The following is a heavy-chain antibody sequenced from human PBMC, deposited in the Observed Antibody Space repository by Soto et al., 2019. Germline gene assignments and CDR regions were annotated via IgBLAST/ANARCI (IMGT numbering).Heavy chain of an antibody. Sequence: GESLKISCAASGFTFSSYDMHWVRQATGKGLEWVSAIGTAGDTYYPGSVKGRFTISRENAKNSLYLQMNSLRAGDTAVYYCARRGSSSSSGDAFDIWGQGTMVTVSS. CDR3: ARRGSSSSSGDAFDI. D-gene: IGHD6-6*01. CDR2: IGTAGDT. J-gene: IGHJ3*02. V-gene: IGHV3-13*01. CDR1: GFTFSSYD.